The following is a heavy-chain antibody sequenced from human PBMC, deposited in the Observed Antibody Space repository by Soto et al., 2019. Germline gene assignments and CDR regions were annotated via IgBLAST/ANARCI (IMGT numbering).Heavy chain of an antibody. V-gene: IGHV3-66*01. Sequence: GGSLRLSCAASGFTVSSNYMSWVRQAPGKGLEWVSVIYSGGSTYYADSVKGRFTISRDNSKNTLYLQMNSLRAEDTAVYYCAREAFRQLALVGDAFDIWGQGTMVTVS. J-gene: IGHJ3*02. CDR1: GFTVSSNY. CDR2: IYSGGST. CDR3: AREAFRQLALVGDAFDI. D-gene: IGHD6-6*01.